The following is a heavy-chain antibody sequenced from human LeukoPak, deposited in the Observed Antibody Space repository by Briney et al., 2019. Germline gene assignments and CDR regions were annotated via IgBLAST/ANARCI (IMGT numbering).Heavy chain of an antibody. CDR2: IKSKPDRGAT. CDR3: TTSGNPSLIDI. Sequence: GGSLRLSCAASGFSFNNAWMNWVRQAPGKGLEWVGRIKSKPDRGATDYAAPVKGRFAISRDDSKNTLYLRMNSLKIEDTAVYYCTTSGNPSLIDIRGQGTMVTVSS. V-gene: IGHV3-15*07. J-gene: IGHJ3*02. CDR1: GFSFNNAW. D-gene: IGHD1-26*01.